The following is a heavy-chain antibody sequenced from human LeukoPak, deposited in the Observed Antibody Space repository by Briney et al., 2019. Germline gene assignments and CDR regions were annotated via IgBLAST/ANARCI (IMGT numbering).Heavy chain of an antibody. CDR2: IYYSGST. V-gene: IGHV4-59*01. CDR1: GGSISSYY. CDR3: ARESGSYLGAFDI. D-gene: IGHD1-26*01. Sequence: ETLSLTCTVSGGSISSYYWSWIRQPPGKGLEWIGYIYYSGSTNYNPSLKSRVTISVDTSKNQFSLKLSSVTAADTAVYYCARESGSYLGAFDIWGQGTMVTVSS. J-gene: IGHJ3*02.